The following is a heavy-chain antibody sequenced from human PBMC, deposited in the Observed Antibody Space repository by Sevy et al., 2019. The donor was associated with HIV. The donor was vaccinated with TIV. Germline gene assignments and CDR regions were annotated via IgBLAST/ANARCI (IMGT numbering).Heavy chain of an antibody. D-gene: IGHD4-17*01. J-gene: IGHJ5*02. Sequence: GGSLRLSCAASGFTFSSYWMHWVRQAPGKGLVWVSRINSDGSSTSYADSVKGRFTISRDNAKNTLYLHMNSLTAEDTAVYYCAREPTDYGDLGWFDPWGQGTLVTASS. V-gene: IGHV3-74*01. CDR3: AREPTDYGDLGWFDP. CDR1: GFTFSSYW. CDR2: INSDGSST.